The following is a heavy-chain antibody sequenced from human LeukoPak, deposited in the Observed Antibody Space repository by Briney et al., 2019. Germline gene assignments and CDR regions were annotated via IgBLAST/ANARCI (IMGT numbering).Heavy chain of an antibody. CDR2: IWYDGSSK. Sequence: PGGSLRLSCAASGFTFNSYGMHWVRQAPGKGLEWVAFIWYDGSSKYYADSVKGRFTISRDNSRSTLYLQMKSLSAEDTAVYYCAKGREPGGLDYWGQGTLVTVSS. CDR1: GFTFNSYG. CDR3: AKGREPGGLDY. D-gene: IGHD1-26*01. J-gene: IGHJ4*02. V-gene: IGHV3-30*02.